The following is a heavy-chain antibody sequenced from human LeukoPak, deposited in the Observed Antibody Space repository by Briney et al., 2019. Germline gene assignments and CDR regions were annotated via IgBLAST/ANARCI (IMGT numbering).Heavy chain of an antibody. J-gene: IGHJ4*02. CDR2: IYYSGST. D-gene: IGHD3-22*01. CDR3: AGKYYYDSSGYFDY. CDR1: GGSISSYY. V-gene: IGHV4-59*01. Sequence: SETLSLTCTVSGGSISSYYWSWIRQPPGKGLEWMGYIYYSGSTNYNPSLKSRVTISVDTSKNQFSLKLSSVTAADTAVYYCAGKYYYDSSGYFDYWGQGTLVTVSS.